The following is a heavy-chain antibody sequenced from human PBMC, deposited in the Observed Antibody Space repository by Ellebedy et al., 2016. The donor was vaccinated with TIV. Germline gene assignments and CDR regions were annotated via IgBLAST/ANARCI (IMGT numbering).Heavy chain of an antibody. CDR1: GGSISSYY. J-gene: IGHJ4*02. D-gene: IGHD2-8*01. CDR3: AVTNSDAGY. V-gene: IGHV4-59*12. CDR2: IYYSGST. Sequence: MPSETLSLTCTVSGGSISSYYWSWIRQPPGKGLEWIGYIYYSGSTNYNPSLKSRVTISVDTSKNQFSLKLSSVTAADTAVYYCAVTNSDAGYWGQGTLVTVSS.